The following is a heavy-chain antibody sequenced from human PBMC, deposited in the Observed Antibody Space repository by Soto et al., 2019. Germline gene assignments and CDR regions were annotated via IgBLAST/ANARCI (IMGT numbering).Heavy chain of an antibody. J-gene: IGHJ4*02. V-gene: IGHV5-51*01. CDR3: ARQGGALTGTLDH. D-gene: IGHD6-19*01. CDR1: GYSFTSYW. CDR2: IYPGDSDT. Sequence: PGESLKISCKGSGYSFTSYWIGWVRQMPGKGLEWMGIIYPGDSDTRYSPSFQSQVTISVDKSISTAFLQWSSLKASDTAMYYCARQGGALTGTLDHWGQGTLVTVSS.